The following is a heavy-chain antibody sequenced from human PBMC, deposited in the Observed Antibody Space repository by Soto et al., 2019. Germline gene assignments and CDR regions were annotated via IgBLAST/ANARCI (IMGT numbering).Heavy chain of an antibody. Sequence: QPGGSLRLSCAASGFTVSSNYMSWVRQAPGKGLEWVSIIYSFGGTYYADFVKGRFTISRDNSKNTLYLQMNNLRAEDSAVYYCATARNSAGYYYGMDVWGQGTPVTVSS. V-gene: IGHV3-53*01. CDR3: ATARNSAGYYYGMDV. CDR1: GFTVSSNY. J-gene: IGHJ6*02. CDR2: IYSFGGT. D-gene: IGHD6-13*01.